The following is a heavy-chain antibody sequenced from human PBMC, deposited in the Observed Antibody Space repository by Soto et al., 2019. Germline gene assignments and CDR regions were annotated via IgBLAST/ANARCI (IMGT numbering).Heavy chain of an antibody. V-gene: IGHV1-3*01. CDR1: GYTFTNYA. Sequence: GASVKVSCKASGYTFTNYAMHWVRQAPGQRLEWMGWINAGNGNTKYSQKFQGRVTITRDTSASTAFLELSSLRSGDTAVYFCARDLYSTIWWVRVFDIGGKGKMVTV. J-gene: IGHJ3*02. CDR2: INAGNGNT. CDR3: ARDLYSTIWWVRVFDI. D-gene: IGHD6-13*01.